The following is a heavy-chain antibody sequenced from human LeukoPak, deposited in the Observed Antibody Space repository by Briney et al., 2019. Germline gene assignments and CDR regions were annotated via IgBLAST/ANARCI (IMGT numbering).Heavy chain of an antibody. CDR1: GGSISSYY. J-gene: IGHJ6*02. CDR2: IYYSGST. Sequence: SETLSLTCTASGGSISSYYWSWIRQPPGKGLEWIGYIYYSGSTNYNPSLKSRVTISVDTSKNQFSLKLSSVTAADTAVYYCARARRTWAYGMDVWGQGTTVTVSS. V-gene: IGHV4-59*01. CDR3: ARARRTWAYGMDV. D-gene: IGHD1-1*01.